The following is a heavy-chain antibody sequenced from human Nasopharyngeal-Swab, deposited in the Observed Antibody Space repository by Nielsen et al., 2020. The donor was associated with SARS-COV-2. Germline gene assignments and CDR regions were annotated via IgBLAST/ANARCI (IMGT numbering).Heavy chain of an antibody. V-gene: IGHV3-64*01. CDR2: ITNNGGST. Sequence: GSLKISCAASGFTFSGYAMHWVRQAPGKGLEYVSAITNNGGSTYYANSVKGRFTISRDNSKNTLYLQMGSLRAEDMAVYYCARVGTSGWYDYWGQGTLVTVSS. CDR3: ARVGTSGWYDY. D-gene: IGHD6-19*01. CDR1: GFTFSGYA. J-gene: IGHJ4*02.